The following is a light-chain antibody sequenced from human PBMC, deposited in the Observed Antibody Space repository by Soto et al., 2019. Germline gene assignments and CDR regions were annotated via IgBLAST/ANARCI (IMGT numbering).Light chain of an antibody. J-gene: IGLJ3*02. Sequence: QSVLTQPPSASGTPGQRVTISCSGSSSNIGRNTVNWYQQLPGTAPKLLINTNNQRPSGVPDRFSGSKFGTSASLAISGLQSEDEADYYCATWDDSLNGPVFGGGTQLTVL. V-gene: IGLV1-44*01. CDR2: TNN. CDR3: ATWDDSLNGPV. CDR1: SSNIGRNT.